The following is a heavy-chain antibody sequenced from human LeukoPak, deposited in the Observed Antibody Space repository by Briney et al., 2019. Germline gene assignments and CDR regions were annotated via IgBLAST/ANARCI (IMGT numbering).Heavy chain of an antibody. CDR1: SGSVSNVDYY. Sequence: MASDTLSLTCTVSSGSVSNVDYYWSWLRQPPGKALEWIGYIYYTGSAYYNPSLGGRVTLSVDTSKNQFSVKLSSVTAADTAVYYCARSRNYYGSGDYWGQGTLVTVSS. D-gene: IGHD3-10*01. J-gene: IGHJ4*02. V-gene: IGHV4-61*08. CDR3: ARSRNYYGSGDY. CDR2: IYYTGSA.